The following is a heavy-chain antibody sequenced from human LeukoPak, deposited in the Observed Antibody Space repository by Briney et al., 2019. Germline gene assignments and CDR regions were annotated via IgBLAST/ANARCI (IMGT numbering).Heavy chain of an antibody. CDR3: GGSRSYYYCGMDV. CDR1: GFTFSSYA. Sequence: GGSLRLSCAASGFTFSSYAMSWVRQAPGKGLEWVSAISGSGGSTYYADSVKGRFTISRDNSKNTLYLQMNSLRAEDTAVHYCGGSRSYYYCGMDVWGQGTTVTVSS. V-gene: IGHV3-23*01. J-gene: IGHJ6*02. CDR2: ISGSGGST. D-gene: IGHD1-26*01.